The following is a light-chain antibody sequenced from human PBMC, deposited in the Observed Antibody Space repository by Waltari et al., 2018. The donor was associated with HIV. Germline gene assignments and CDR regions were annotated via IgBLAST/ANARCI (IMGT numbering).Light chain of an antibody. Sequence: QSALTQPASVSGSLGQSITISCSGSSSDRDNFMSVSWYQHHPGKSHKVIIYEVSNRPSGFSNRFSGSMSGHTASLIISGLQAEDEADYFCMSYISSATPEFGGGTKLTVL. CDR3: MSYISSATPE. J-gene: IGLJ3*02. CDR2: EVS. V-gene: IGLV2-14*01. CDR1: SSDRDNFMS.